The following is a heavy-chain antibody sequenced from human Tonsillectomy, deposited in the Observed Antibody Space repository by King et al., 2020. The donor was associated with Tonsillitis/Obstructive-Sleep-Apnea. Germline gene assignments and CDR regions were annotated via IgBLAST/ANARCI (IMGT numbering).Heavy chain of an antibody. CDR2: ISSSSSYI. CDR1: GFTFSSYS. J-gene: IGHJ6*03. V-gene: IGHV3-21*01. CDR3: AREVVVPAALTFYYYYYMDV. Sequence: VQLVESGGGLVKPGGSLRLSCAASGFTFSSYSMNWVRQAPGKGLEWVSSISSSSSYIYYAASVKGRFTISRDNAKNSLYLQMNSLRAEDTAVYYCAREVVVPAALTFYYYYYMDVWGKGTTVTVSS. D-gene: IGHD2-2*01.